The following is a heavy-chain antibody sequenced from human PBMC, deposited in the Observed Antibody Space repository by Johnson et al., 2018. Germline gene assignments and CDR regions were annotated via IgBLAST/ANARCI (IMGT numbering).Heavy chain of an antibody. V-gene: IGHV3-23*04. J-gene: IGHJ1*01. CDR1: GFTFRSYD. CDR2: ISGSGGST. Sequence: VQLVQSGGGLVQXGGSXRLXCAASGFTFRSYDLSWVRQAPGKGLDWVSGISGSGGSTYYADSVKGRFTISRDNSKNTLYLQMNSLRVEDTAVYYCATMGRLSMVRGGPWGQGTLVIVSS. CDR3: ATMGRLSMVRGGP. D-gene: IGHD3-10*01.